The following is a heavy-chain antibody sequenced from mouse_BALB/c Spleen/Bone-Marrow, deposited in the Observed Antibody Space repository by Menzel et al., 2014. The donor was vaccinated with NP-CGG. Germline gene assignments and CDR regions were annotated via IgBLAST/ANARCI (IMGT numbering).Heavy chain of an antibody. V-gene: IGHV3-2*02. Sequence: EVQLQESGPGLVKPSQSLSLTCIVTGYSITRDYAWNWIRQFPGNKLEWMGYISYSGSTTYNPSLESRTSITRDTSKNQFFLQLNSVTTEDTATYYCARSSSYDYDVGFAYWGQGTLVTVSA. D-gene: IGHD2-4*01. CDR2: ISYSGST. CDR3: ARSSSYDYDVGFAY. CDR1: GYSITRDYA. J-gene: IGHJ3*01.